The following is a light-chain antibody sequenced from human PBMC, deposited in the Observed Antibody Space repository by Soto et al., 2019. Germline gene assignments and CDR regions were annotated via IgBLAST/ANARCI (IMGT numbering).Light chain of an antibody. CDR1: QSVSSSY. V-gene: IGKV3-20*01. Sequence: EIVLTQSPATLSLSPGERATLSCRASQSVSSSYLAWYQQKTGQAPRLLIYGASSRATGIQDRFSGSGSGTDFTLTISSLEPEDFAVYYCQQYGSSPWTFGQGTKVDIK. CDR3: QQYGSSPWT. J-gene: IGKJ1*01. CDR2: GAS.